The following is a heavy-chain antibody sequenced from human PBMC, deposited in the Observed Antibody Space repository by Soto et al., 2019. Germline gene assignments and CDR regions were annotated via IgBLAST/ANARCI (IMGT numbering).Heavy chain of an antibody. Sequence: TSETLSLTCTVSGDSINTPGYYWGWIRQPPGKGMEWIGIFFYIGITFYNPSLKSRLTISLDTSKSQFSLKLSSATAADTALYYCARHGFSDSFGFYLIDPWGPGTLVTV. V-gene: IGHV4-39*01. D-gene: IGHD3-22*01. CDR1: GDSINTPGYY. CDR2: FFYIGIT. CDR3: ARHGFSDSFGFYLIDP. J-gene: IGHJ5*02.